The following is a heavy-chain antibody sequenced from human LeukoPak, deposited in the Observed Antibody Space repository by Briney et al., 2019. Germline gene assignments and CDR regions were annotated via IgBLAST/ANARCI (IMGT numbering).Heavy chain of an antibody. CDR3: ATSITMVRTFVNYYYGMDV. CDR2: IIPIFGTA. Sequence: SVKVSCKASGGTFSSYAISWVRQAPGQGLEWMGGIIPIFGTANYAQEFQGRVTITADESTSTAYMELSSLRSEDTAVYYCATSITMVRTFVNYYYGMDVWGKGTTVTVSS. J-gene: IGHJ6*04. V-gene: IGHV1-69*01. CDR1: GGTFSSYA. D-gene: IGHD3-10*01.